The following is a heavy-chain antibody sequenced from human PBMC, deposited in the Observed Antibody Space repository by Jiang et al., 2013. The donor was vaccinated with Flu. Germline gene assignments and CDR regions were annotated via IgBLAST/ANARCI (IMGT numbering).Heavy chain of an antibody. CDR2: IYYSGST. Sequence: SGLVKPSETLSLTCTVSGGSISSYYWSWIRQPPGKGLEWIGYIYYSGSTNFNPSLKSRVTISVDTSKNQFSLKLSSVTAADTAVYYCARDYLTNAFDIWGQGTMVTVSS. CDR3: ARDYLTNAFDI. D-gene: IGHD4-11*01. V-gene: IGHV4-59*01. J-gene: IGHJ3*02. CDR1: GGSISSYY.